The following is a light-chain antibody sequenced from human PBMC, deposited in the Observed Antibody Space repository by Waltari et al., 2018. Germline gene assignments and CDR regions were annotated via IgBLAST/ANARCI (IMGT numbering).Light chain of an antibody. CDR1: QNILYNSNNKNY. CDR3: QQYFTTPPV. CDR2: WAS. V-gene: IGKV4-1*01. J-gene: IGKJ4*01. Sequence: DIVMTQSPDSLAVSLGERATINCKSSQNILYNSNNKNYLAWYQQKPGQSPRVLMNWASIRESGVPDRFSASGSGTEFTLTINNLEAEDVAVYYCQQYFTTPPVFGGGTRVEI.